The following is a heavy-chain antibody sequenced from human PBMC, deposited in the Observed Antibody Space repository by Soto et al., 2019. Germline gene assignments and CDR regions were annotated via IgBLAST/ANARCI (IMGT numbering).Heavy chain of an antibody. Sequence: QVQLQESGPGLVKPSQTLSLTCSVSGGSISSGGYYWSWIRQHPEKGLEWVGYIYYSGSTTYNPSLQSRVSISVDTSSNRFSLDLRSVTPADTTIYYCARHSASWQWFDYWGQGILVTVSS. J-gene: IGHJ5*01. CDR3: ARHSASWQWFDY. CDR1: GGSISSGGYY. CDR2: IYYSGST. D-gene: IGHD1-26*01. V-gene: IGHV4-31*03.